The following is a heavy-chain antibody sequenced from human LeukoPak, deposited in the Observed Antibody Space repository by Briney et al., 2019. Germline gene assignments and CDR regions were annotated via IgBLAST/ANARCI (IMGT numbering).Heavy chain of an antibody. CDR2: INPNSGGT. CDR1: GYTFTGYY. Sequence: ASVKVSCKASGYTFTGYYIHWVRQAPGQGLEWMGRINPNSGGTNYAQKFQGRVTMTRDTSINTAYMEVNRLTSDDTAVYYCARPTTVAVAGTAQDWFDLWGQGTLVTVSS. CDR3: ARPTTVAVAGTAQDWFDL. J-gene: IGHJ5*02. D-gene: IGHD6-19*01. V-gene: IGHV1-2*06.